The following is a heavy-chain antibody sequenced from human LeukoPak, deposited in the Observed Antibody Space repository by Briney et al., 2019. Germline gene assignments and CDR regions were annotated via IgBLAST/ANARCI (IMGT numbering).Heavy chain of an antibody. D-gene: IGHD3-22*01. CDR3: ARELSDSSGYLVDY. CDR2: INPSGGST. V-gene: IGHV1-46*01. CDR1: GGTFSSYA. Sequence: GASVKVSCKASGGTFSSYAISWVRQAPGQGLEWMGIINPSGGSTSYAQKFQGRVTMTRDTSTSTVYMELSSLRSEDTAVYYCARELSDSSGYLVDYWGQGTLVTVSS. J-gene: IGHJ4*02.